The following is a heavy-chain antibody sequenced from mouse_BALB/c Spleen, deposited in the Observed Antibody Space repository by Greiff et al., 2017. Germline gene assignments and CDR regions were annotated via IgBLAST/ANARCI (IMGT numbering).Heavy chain of an antibody. CDR2: IRLKSNNYAT. J-gene: IGHJ3*01. Sequence: EVKLMESGGGLVQPGGSMKLSCVASGFTFSNYWMNWVRQSPEKGLEWVAEIRLKSNNYATHYAESVKGRFTISRDDSKSSVYLQMNNLRAEDTGIYYCTTTTASWFAYWGQGTLVTVSA. CDR1: GFTFSNYW. V-gene: IGHV6-6*02. D-gene: IGHD1-2*01. CDR3: TTTTASWFAY.